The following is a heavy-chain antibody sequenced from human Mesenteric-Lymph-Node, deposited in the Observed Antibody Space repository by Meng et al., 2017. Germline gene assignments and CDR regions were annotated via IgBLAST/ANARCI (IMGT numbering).Heavy chain of an antibody. J-gene: IGHJ4*02. Sequence: GESLNISCAASGFTFSSYERNWVRQAPGKGLEWVSYISSSGSTIYYADSVKGRFTISRDNSKNSLYLQMNSLRTENTALYYCAKEYSSSWYYFDYWGQGTLVTVSS. CDR3: AKEYSSSWYYFDY. D-gene: IGHD6-13*01. V-gene: IGHV3-48*03. CDR1: GFTFSSYE. CDR2: ISSSGSTI.